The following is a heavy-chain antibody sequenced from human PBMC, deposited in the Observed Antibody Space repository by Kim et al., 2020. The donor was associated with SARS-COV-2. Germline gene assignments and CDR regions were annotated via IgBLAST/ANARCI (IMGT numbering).Heavy chain of an antibody. Sequence: SETLSLTCTVSGGSISSYYWSWIRQPPGKGLEWIGYIYYSGSTNYNPSLKSRVTISVDTAKNQFSLKLSSVTAADTAVDYCARASHDSSGYYPLSSLYSYYYYGMDDWGQGTTVTVSS. CDR1: GGSISSYY. V-gene: IGHV4-59*01. J-gene: IGHJ6*02. D-gene: IGHD3-22*01. CDR2: IYYSGST. CDR3: ARASHDSSGYYPLSSLYSYYYYGMDD.